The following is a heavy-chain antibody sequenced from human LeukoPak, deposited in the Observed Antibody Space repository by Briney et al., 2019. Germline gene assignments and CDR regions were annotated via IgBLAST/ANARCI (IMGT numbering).Heavy chain of an antibody. J-gene: IGHJ4*02. D-gene: IGHD3-10*01. Sequence: GGSLRLSCSASGITLSSYSMNRVRQAPGKGLEWVSSISSSSSYIYYADSVKGRFIISKDNAKNSLYLQMNSLRAEDTAVYFCARGSFYGSGSHTYYFDYWGQGTLVTVSS. CDR3: ARGSFYGSGSHTYYFDY. CDR2: ISSSSSYI. CDR1: GITLSSYS. V-gene: IGHV3-21*01.